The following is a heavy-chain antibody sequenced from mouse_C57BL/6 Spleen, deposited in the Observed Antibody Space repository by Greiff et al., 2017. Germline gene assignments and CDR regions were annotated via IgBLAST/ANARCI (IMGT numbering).Heavy chain of an antibody. CDR3: EREGGAGPDY. V-gene: IGHV1-63*01. Sequence: VMLVESGAELVRPGTSVKMSCKASGYTFTNYWIGWAKQRPGHGLEWIGDIYPGGGYTNYNEKFKGKDTLTADKSSSTAYMQFSSLTSEDSAIYYCEREGGAGPDYWGQGTTLTVSS. D-gene: IGHD3-3*01. CDR1: GYTFTNYW. J-gene: IGHJ2*01. CDR2: IYPGGGYT.